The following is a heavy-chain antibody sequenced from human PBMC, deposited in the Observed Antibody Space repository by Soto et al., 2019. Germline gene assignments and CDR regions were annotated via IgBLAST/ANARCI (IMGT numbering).Heavy chain of an antibody. Sequence: GASVKVSCKVSGYTLTELSMHWVRQAPGKGLEWMGGIDPEDGETIYAQKFQGRVTMTKDTSISTAYMELSSLRSEDTAVYYCAGADYRYCSSTSCYHYYYYYMDVWGKGTTVTVSS. V-gene: IGHV1-24*01. CDR1: GYTLTELS. CDR2: IDPEDGET. D-gene: IGHD2-2*01. J-gene: IGHJ6*03. CDR3: AGADYRYCSSTSCYHYYYYYMDV.